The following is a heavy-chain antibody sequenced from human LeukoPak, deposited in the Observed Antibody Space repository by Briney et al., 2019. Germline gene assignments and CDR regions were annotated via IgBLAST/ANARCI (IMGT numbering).Heavy chain of an antibody. CDR2: MSGSGDSI. V-gene: IGHV3-23*01. D-gene: IGHD6-19*01. CDR3: AKDDNSGWFGGDLNY. CDR1: GFTFSSYP. Sequence: GGSLRLSCAASGFTFSSYPMSWVRQAPGKGLEWVSAMSGSGDSIYYAGSVKGRFTISRDHSKNTLYLQMNSLRTEDTAIYYCAKDDNSGWFGGDLNYWGQGTLVTVSS. J-gene: IGHJ4*02.